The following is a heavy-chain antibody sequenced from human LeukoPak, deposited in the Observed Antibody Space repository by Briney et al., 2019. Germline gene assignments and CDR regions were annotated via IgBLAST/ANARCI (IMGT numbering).Heavy chain of an antibody. CDR3: AKSGIIQGYYFYYMDV. D-gene: IGHD5-18*01. Sequence: HPGGSLRLSCTASGFTFSCAWMTWVRQAPGKGLEWVANIREDGTEKNYVDSVNGRFTVSRDNAKNSLYLQMNSLRAEDTALYYCAKSGIIQGYYFYYMDVWGKGTPVTVSS. CDR1: GFTFSCAW. J-gene: IGHJ6*03. CDR2: IREDGTEK. V-gene: IGHV3-7*03.